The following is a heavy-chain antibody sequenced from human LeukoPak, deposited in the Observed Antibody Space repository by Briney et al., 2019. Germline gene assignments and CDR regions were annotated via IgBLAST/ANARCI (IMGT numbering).Heavy chain of an antibody. Sequence: GGSLRLSCAASGFTFSSYSMNWVRQAPGKGLEWVSYISSSSSTIYYADSVKGRFTISRDNAKNSLYLQMNSLRAEDTAVYYCARDHYDILTGYYQALGMDVWGQGTTVTVSS. CDR2: ISSSSSTI. V-gene: IGHV3-48*01. J-gene: IGHJ6*02. CDR1: GFTFSSYS. CDR3: ARDHYDILTGYYQALGMDV. D-gene: IGHD3-9*01.